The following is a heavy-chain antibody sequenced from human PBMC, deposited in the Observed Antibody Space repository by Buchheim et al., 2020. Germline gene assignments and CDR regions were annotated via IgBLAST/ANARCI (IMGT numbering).Heavy chain of an antibody. CDR2: ISGSGGST. V-gene: IGHV3-23*01. J-gene: IGHJ4*02. D-gene: IGHD4-17*01. CDR1: GFTFSSYA. Sequence: EVQLLESGGGLVQPGGSLRLSCAASGFTFSSYAMSWVRQAPGKGLEWVSAISGSGGSTYYADSVKGRFTIPRDNFKNTQYMQMNSLRAEDTAVYYCAKGGSFAVTTWSFDYWGQGTL. CDR3: AKGGSFAVTTWSFDY.